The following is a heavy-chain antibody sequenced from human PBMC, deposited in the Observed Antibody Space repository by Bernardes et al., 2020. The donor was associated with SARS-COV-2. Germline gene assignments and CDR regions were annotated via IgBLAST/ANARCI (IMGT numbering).Heavy chain of an antibody. CDR1: GGSISSYY. CDR2: IYYSGST. V-gene: IGHV4-59*01. D-gene: IGHD1-1*01. J-gene: IGHJ3*02. Sequence: SETLYLTCTVSGGSISSYYWSWIRQPPGKGLEWIGYIYYSGSTNYNPSLKSRVTISVDTSKNQFSLKLSSVTAADTAVYYCARVRMGTPYDAFDIWGQGTMVTVSS. CDR3: ARVRMGTPYDAFDI.